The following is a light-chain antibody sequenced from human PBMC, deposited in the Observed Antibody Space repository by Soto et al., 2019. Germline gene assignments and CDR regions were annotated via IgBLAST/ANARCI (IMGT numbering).Light chain of an antibody. Sequence: EIVLTQSPATLSLSPGERATLSCRASQSVNSYLAWYQQKPAQAPRLLIYDASNRATGIPARFSGSGSGTDFTLTISSLEPEDFAVYYCQQRSNRPQTFGQRKRLEIK. CDR2: DAS. CDR3: QQRSNRPQT. CDR1: QSVNSY. V-gene: IGKV3-11*01. J-gene: IGKJ5*01.